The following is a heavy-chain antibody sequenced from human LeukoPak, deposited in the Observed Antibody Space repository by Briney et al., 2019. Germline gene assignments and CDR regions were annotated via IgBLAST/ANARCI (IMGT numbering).Heavy chain of an antibody. D-gene: IGHD3-10*01. Sequence: PSETLSLTCAVYGGSFSGYYWSWIRQPPGKGLEWIGEINHSGSTNYNPSLKSRVTISVDTSKNQFSLKLSSVTAADTAVYYCARTPLRYYYGSGSYYNHDAFDIWGQGTMVTVSS. CDR2: INHSGST. CDR3: ARTPLRYYYGSGSYYNHDAFDI. CDR1: GGSFSGYY. V-gene: IGHV4-34*01. J-gene: IGHJ3*02.